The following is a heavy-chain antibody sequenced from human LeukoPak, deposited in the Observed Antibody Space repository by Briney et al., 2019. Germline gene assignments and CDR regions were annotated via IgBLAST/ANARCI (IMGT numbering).Heavy chain of an antibody. D-gene: IGHD3-10*01. CDR3: AKVYYYGSGSYYNDAFDI. CDR1: GFTFSSYA. Sequence: PGGSLSLSCAASGFTFSSYAMSWVRQAPGKGLEWVSAISGSGGSTYYAHSVKGRFTISRDNSKNTLYLQMNSLRAEDTAVYYCAKVYYYGSGSYYNDAFDIWGQGTMVTVSS. J-gene: IGHJ3*02. V-gene: IGHV3-23*01. CDR2: ISGSGGST.